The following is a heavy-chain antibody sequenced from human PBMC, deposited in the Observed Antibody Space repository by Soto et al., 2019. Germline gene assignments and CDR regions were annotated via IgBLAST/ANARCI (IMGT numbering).Heavy chain of an antibody. CDR2: ITGRGGNT. V-gene: IGHV3-23*01. CDR1: GFTFNNYA. D-gene: IGHD3-16*01. CDR3: ANAGGFGYYYYGMDV. Sequence: EAQLLESGGGLVKPGGSLRLSCAASGFTFNNYAMNWVRQAPGKGLEWVSAITGRGGNTYYADSVKGRFTISRDNSKNTLYLQRISLRAGDTAVYYCANAGGFGYYYYGMDVWGQGTTVTVSS. J-gene: IGHJ6*02.